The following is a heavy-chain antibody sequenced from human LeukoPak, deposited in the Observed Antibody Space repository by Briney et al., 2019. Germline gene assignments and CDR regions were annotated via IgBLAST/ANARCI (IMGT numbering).Heavy chain of an antibody. V-gene: IGHV3-7*01. CDR1: EFTFSSYW. CDR3: ARDPVHNWNYQDAFDI. Sequence: PGGSLRLSCAASEFTFSSYWMSWVRQAPGKGLEWVANIKQDGSEKNYVDSVKGRFTISRDNAKNTLYLQMNSLRAEDTAVYYCARDPVHNWNYQDAFDIWGQGTMVTVSS. J-gene: IGHJ3*02. CDR2: IKQDGSEK. D-gene: IGHD1-7*01.